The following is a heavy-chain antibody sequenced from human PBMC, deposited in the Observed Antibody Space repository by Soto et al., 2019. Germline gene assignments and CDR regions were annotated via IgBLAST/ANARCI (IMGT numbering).Heavy chain of an antibody. CDR2: ITSSGGST. Sequence: EVQLLESGGGLVQPGGSLRLSCAASGFTFSSYAVSWVRQAPGKGLEWVSSITSSGGSTYYADSVKGRFTISRDNSKNTLFLLMNSLRAEDTAVYYCAKRKYYDRSALWDSWGQGTLVTVSS. V-gene: IGHV3-23*01. CDR3: AKRKYYDRSALWDS. J-gene: IGHJ4*02. CDR1: GFTFSSYA. D-gene: IGHD3-22*01.